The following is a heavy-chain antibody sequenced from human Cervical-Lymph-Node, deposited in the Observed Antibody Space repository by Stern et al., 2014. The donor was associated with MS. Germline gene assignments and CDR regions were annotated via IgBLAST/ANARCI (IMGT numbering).Heavy chain of an antibody. D-gene: IGHD6-19*01. CDR3: ARLAYTSGYYGERLHLFDY. V-gene: IGHV7-4-1*02. Sequence: QVQLMQSGSELKKPGASVKVSCKASGYTFTTYPMNWVRQAPGQGLEWMGWISTDTGNPTYAQGFTGRFVFSLDTSVSTAYLQINSLKADDTAVYYCARLAYTSGYYGERLHLFDYWGQGTLVAVSS. J-gene: IGHJ4*02. CDR1: GYTFTTYP. CDR2: ISTDTGNP.